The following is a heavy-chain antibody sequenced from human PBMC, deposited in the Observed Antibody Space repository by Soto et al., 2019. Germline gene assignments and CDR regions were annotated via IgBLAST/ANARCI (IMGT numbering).Heavy chain of an antibody. CDR3: AVHLGQNYYRLDV. V-gene: IGHV3-23*01. CDR2: ITGSGGSA. J-gene: IGHJ6*02. CDR1: GFTFCNFV. Sequence: EVQLLESGGGWVQPGGSLRLSCAASGFTFCNFVMSWVRQVPGKGLEWVSAITGSGGSAYYADSVKGRFTISRDNSKSTVFLEMSSLGAADTAVYYCAVHLGQNYYRLDVWGQGTTVTVSS. D-gene: IGHD1-26*01.